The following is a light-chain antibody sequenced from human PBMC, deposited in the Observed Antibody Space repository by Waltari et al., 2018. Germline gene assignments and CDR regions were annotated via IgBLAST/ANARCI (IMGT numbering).Light chain of an antibody. CDR2: EVN. V-gene: IGLV2-23*02. CDR1: SSDFGNYNL. J-gene: IGLJ2*01. Sequence: QSALTQPASVSGSPGHSVTISCTGSSSDFGNYNLVSWYQQHPGKAPKLIIFEVNKRPSGISNRFSGPKSGNTASLTISGLQPEDEADYYCCSYAGSRNMIFGGGTKLTVL. CDR3: CSYAGSRNMI.